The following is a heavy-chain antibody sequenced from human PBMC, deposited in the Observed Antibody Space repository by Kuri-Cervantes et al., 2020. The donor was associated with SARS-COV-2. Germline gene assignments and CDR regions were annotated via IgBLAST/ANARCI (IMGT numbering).Heavy chain of an antibody. D-gene: IGHD6-19*01. CDR3: ARQFSQWLVWY. CDR1: GGSISSSSYY. J-gene: IGHJ4*02. Sequence: LSCTVSGGSISSSSYYWGWIRQPPGKGLEWIGSIYYSGSTYYNPSLKSRVTISVDTSKNQFSLKLSSVTAADTAVYYCARQFSQWLVWYWGQGTLVTVSS. CDR2: IYYSGST. V-gene: IGHV4-39*01.